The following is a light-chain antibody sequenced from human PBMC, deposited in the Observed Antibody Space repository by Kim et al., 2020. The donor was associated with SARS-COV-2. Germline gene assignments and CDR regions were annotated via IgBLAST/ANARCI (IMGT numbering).Light chain of an antibody. CDR1: RSDVGGYNY. CDR3: SSYTSTSTPWV. J-gene: IGLJ3*02. V-gene: IGLV2-14*03. CDR2: DVT. Sequence: QSITIPCTVTRSDVGGYNYVSWYQRHPHKAPKLSIYDVTKRPSGVSDRFSGSKSGNTASLSISGLQADDEADYYCSSYTSTSTPWVFGGGTQLTVL.